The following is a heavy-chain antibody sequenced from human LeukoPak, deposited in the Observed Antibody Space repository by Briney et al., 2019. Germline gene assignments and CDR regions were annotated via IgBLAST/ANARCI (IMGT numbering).Heavy chain of an antibody. CDR3: ARNNDVTHFYGLDV. V-gene: IGHV4-59*01. CDR1: GGSINSYY. Sequence: SETLSLTCTVSGGSINSYYWSWIRQPPGKGLEWIAYIYYSGSTNYNPSLKSRVTISVDTSKNQFSLKLSSVTAADTAVYFCARNNDVTHFYGLDVWGQGTTVTVSS. D-gene: IGHD1-1*01. J-gene: IGHJ6*02. CDR2: IYYSGST.